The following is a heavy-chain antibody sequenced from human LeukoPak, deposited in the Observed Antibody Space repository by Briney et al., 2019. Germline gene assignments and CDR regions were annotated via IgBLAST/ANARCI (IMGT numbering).Heavy chain of an antibody. Sequence: SETLSLTCTVSDYSIRSGYYWGWIRQPPGKGLEWIGSIYYSGSTYYNPSLKSRVTISVDTSKNQFSLKLSSVTAADTAVYYCAGDTAMVPFDYWGQGTLVTVSS. CDR2: IYYSGST. CDR1: DYSIRSGYY. V-gene: IGHV4-38-2*02. D-gene: IGHD5-18*01. J-gene: IGHJ4*02. CDR3: AGDTAMVPFDY.